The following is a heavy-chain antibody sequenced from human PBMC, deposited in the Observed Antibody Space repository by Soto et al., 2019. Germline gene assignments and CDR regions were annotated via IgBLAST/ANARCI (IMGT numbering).Heavy chain of an antibody. CDR1: GFTFSSYA. CDR2: ISGSGGST. J-gene: IGHJ6*02. V-gene: IGHV3-23*01. Sequence: GGSLRLSCAASGFTFSSYAMSWVRQAPGKGLEWVSAISGSGGSTYYADSVKGRFTISRDNSKNTLYLQMNSLRAEDTAVYYCAKVYSRFLEWLPDYYYYYGMDVWGQGTTVTVSS. D-gene: IGHD3-3*01. CDR3: AKVYSRFLEWLPDYYYYYGMDV.